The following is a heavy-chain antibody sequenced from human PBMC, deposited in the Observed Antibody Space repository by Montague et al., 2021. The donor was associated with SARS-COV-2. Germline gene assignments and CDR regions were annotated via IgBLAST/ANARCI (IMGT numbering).Heavy chain of an antibody. CDR1: GGPFSGYY. J-gene: IGHJ6*02. Sequence: SETLSLTCAVHGGPFSGYYWSWIRQPPGKGLEWIGEINHSGSTNYNPSLKSRVTISVDTSKNQFSLKLSSVTAADTAVYYCARVRAVPAAMRIFSLGRSYYGVDVWGQGTTVTVSS. CDR3: ARVRAVPAAMRIFSLGRSYYGVDV. CDR2: INHSGST. V-gene: IGHV4-34*01. D-gene: IGHD2-2*01.